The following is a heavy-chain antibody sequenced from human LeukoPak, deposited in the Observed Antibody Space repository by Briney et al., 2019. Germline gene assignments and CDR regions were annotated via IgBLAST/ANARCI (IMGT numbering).Heavy chain of an antibody. Sequence: PGGSLRLSRAASGFTFRRYSVNWVRQAPGKGLEWVSSISSSSSYIYYADSVKGRFTISRDNAKNSLYLQMNSLRAEDTAVYYCARAVRAGYCSSTSCYINWFDPWGQGTLVTVSS. CDR3: ARAVRAGYCSSTSCYINWFDP. CDR2: ISSSSSYI. J-gene: IGHJ5*02. CDR1: GFTFRRYS. D-gene: IGHD2-2*03. V-gene: IGHV3-21*01.